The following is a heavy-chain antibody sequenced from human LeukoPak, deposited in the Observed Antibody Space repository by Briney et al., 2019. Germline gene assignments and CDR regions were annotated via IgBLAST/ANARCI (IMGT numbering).Heavy chain of an antibody. CDR3: ARGRRTMVRGVMGYYFDY. D-gene: IGHD3-10*01. J-gene: IGHJ4*02. CDR2: TNPNSGNT. Sequence: ASVKVSCKASGYTFTSYDINWVRQATGQGLEWMGWTNPNSGNTGYAQKFQGRVTMTRNTSISTAYMELSSLRSEDTAVYYCARGRRTMVRGVMGYYFDYWGQGTLVTVSS. CDR1: GYTFTSYD. V-gene: IGHV1-8*01.